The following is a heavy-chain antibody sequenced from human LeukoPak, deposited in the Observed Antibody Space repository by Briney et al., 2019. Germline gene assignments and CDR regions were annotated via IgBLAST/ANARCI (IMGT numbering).Heavy chain of an antibody. V-gene: IGHV4-59*01. Sequence: SETLSLTCTVSGASTSKSYWNWIRQPPGKELEWIGCTFNSGSTRYNPSLGSRVTISEDTSRNQFSLRLTSVTAADTATYYCSRASPGVIYYYGMDVWGHGTTVTVSS. CDR3: SRASPGVIYYYGMDV. D-gene: IGHD4-23*01. CDR2: TFNSGST. CDR1: GASTSKSY. J-gene: IGHJ6*02.